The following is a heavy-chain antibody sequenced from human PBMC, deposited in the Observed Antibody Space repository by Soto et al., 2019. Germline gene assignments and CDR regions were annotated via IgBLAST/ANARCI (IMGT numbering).Heavy chain of an antibody. V-gene: IGHV4-31*03. J-gene: IGHJ4*02. CDR1: GGSISSGGYY. CDR2: IYYSGST. D-gene: IGHD6-13*01. CDR3: ARANIAAAGPFDY. Sequence: SETLSLTCTVSGGSISSGGYYWSWIRQHPGKGLEWIGYIYYSGSTYYNPSLKSRVTISVDTSKNQFSLKLSSVTAADTAVYYCARANIAAAGPFDYWGQGTLVTVSS.